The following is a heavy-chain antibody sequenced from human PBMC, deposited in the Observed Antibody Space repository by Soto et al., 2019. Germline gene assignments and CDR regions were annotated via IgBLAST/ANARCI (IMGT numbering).Heavy chain of an antibody. D-gene: IGHD1-26*01. CDR2: ISSSGRYT. Sequence: QVQLVESGGGLVKPGGSLRLSCAASGFTFSDHYMSWIRQAPGKGLEWVSYISSSGRYTDYADAVKGRFTISRDNAKKSLYLEMNSLRVEDTAVYYCAREEVGATYFAYWGQGTLVSVSS. CDR1: GFTFSDHY. J-gene: IGHJ4*02. V-gene: IGHV3-11*06. CDR3: AREEVGATYFAY.